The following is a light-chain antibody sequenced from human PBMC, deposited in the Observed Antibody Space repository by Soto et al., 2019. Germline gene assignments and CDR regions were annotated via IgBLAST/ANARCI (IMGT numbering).Light chain of an antibody. V-gene: IGKV3-15*01. CDR1: QSVSSN. CDR3: QQYINWPS. Sequence: EIVMTQSPATLSVSPGQRATLSFRASQSVSSNLAWYQQRPCQAPRLLIYDVFTRAAGIPARFSGSGSETEFTLTIRSLQSEDFAVYYCQQYINWPSFGQGTRLE. J-gene: IGKJ5*01. CDR2: DVF.